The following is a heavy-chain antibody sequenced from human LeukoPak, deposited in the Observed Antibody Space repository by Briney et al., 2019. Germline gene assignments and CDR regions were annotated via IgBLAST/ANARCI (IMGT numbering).Heavy chain of an antibody. CDR3: AKDHGVVAQGEYFDY. V-gene: IGHV3-23*01. Sequence: PGGSLRLSCAASGFTFSSYAMSWVRQAPGKGLEWVSAISGSGGSTYYAGSVKGRFTISRDNSKNTLYLQMNSLRAEDTAVYYCAKDHGVVAQGEYFDYWGQGTLVTVSS. J-gene: IGHJ4*02. CDR1: GFTFSSYA. D-gene: IGHD3-3*01. CDR2: ISGSGGST.